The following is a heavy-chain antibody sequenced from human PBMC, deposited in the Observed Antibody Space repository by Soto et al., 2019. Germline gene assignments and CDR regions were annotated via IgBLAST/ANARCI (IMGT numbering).Heavy chain of an antibody. CDR3: ARSSSGWAYFFDY. Sequence: GGSLRLSCAASGFTFSSYSMNWVRQAPGKGLEWVSYISSSSSTIYYADSVKGRFSISRDNAKNSLYLQMNSLRAEDTAVYYCARSSSGWAYFFDYWGQGTLVTVSS. CDR2: ISSSSSTI. CDR1: GFTFSSYS. D-gene: IGHD6-19*01. V-gene: IGHV3-48*01. J-gene: IGHJ4*02.